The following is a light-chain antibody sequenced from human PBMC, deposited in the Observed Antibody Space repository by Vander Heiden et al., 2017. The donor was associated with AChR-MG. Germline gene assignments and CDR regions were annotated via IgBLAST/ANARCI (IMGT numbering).Light chain of an antibody. CDR1: QSISSSY. V-gene: IGKV3-20*01. Sequence: DIVLTQSPGTLSLSPGERATLSCWASQSISSSYLAWYQQKPGQAPSLLISGASRRATGIPDRFSGGGSGTTFTLTISRLEPEDFAVYYCQQYGTSPRAFGPGTKVDV. CDR3: QQYGTSPRA. J-gene: IGKJ3*01. CDR2: GAS.